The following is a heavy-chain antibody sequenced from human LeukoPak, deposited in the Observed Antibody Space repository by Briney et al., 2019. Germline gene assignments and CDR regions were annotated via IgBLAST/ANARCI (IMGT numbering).Heavy chain of an antibody. CDR1: GGSISSSSYY. CDR3: ASVHLDYGAFDI. CDR2: IYYSGST. D-gene: IGHD4-17*01. Sequence: PSETLSLTCTVSGGSISSSSYYWGWIRQPPGKGLEWIGSIYYSGSTYYNPSLKSRVTISVDTSKNQFSLKLSSVTAADTAVYYCASVHLDYGAFDIWGQGTMVTVSS. V-gene: IGHV4-39*07. J-gene: IGHJ3*02.